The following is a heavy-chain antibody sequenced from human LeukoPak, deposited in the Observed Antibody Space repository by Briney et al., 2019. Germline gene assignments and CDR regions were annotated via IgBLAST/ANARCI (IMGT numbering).Heavy chain of an antibody. V-gene: IGHV4-39*07. CDR1: GGSISSSSYY. CDR2: IYYSGST. D-gene: IGHD1-1*01. J-gene: IGHJ5*02. CDR3: ARDRTTGTPGGDNWFDP. Sequence: SETLSLTCTVSGGSISSSSYYWGWIRQPPGKGLEWIGSIYYSGSTYYNPSLKSRVTISVDTSKNHFSLKLSSVTAADTAVYYCARDRTTGTPGGDNWFDPWGQGTLVTVSS.